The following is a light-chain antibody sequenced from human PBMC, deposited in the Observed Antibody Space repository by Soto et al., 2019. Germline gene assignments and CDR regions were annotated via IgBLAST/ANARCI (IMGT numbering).Light chain of an antibody. Sequence: QSVLTQPPSVSGAPGQRVSISCSGSSSNIGAGFDVHWYQQFPGAAPKLLIYSDVNRPSGVPYRFSASKSGTSASLTITGLQTEYEAHYYCQSYDSGVSASVFGGGTKVTVL. CDR1: SSNIGAGFD. V-gene: IGLV1-40*01. CDR3: QSYDSGVSASV. CDR2: SDV. J-gene: IGLJ2*01.